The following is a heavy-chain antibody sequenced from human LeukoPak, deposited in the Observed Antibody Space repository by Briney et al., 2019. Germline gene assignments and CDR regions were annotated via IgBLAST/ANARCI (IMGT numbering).Heavy chain of an antibody. CDR2: IYYSGST. CDR1: GGSISSSRYY. D-gene: IGHD2-15*01. J-gene: IGHJ5*02. CDR3: ARHLMYGHCSGGSCHSGFDP. V-gene: IGHV4-39*01. Sequence: SETLSLTCTVSGGSISSSRYYWGWIRQPPGKGLEWIGCIYYSGSTYYNPSLKSRVTISVDTSKNQFSLKLSSVTAADTAVYYCARHLMYGHCSGGSCHSGFDPWGQGTLVTVSS.